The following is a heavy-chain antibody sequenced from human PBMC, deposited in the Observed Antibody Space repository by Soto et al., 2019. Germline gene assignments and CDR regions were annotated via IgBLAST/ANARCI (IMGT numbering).Heavy chain of an antibody. CDR1: GFSFSNFA. J-gene: IGHJ4*02. Sequence: EMQLLDSGGGFVQPGGSLRLSCAVSGFSFSNFAMSWVRQAPGKGLEWVALISGSGTSTCYVESVKGRFTVTRDNSKNTLYLQMSTLRADDTAVYYCAIDRSYSSDWAVTPFDYWGQGTLVTVSS. V-gene: IGHV3-23*01. D-gene: IGHD6-19*01. CDR3: AIDRSYSSDWAVTPFDY. CDR2: ISGSGTST.